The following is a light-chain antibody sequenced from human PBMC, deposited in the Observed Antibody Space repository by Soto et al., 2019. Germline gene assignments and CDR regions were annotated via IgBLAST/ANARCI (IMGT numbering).Light chain of an antibody. CDR1: SSDVGNSNY. Sequence: QSVLTQPPSASGSPGQSVTISCTGTSSDVGNSNYVSWYQQHPGKAPKLMIYEVNKRPSGVPDRFSGSKSGNTASLTVSGLQLEDEADYYCSSSAGSNNLVFGGGTK. CDR2: EVN. V-gene: IGLV2-8*01. J-gene: IGLJ2*01. CDR3: SSSAGSNNLV.